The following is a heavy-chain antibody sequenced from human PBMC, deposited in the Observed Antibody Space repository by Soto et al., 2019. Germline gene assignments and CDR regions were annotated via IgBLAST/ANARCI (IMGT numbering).Heavy chain of an antibody. Sequence: QVQLVQSGAEVKNPGASVKVSCKASGYTFTDYYMHWVRQAPGQGLEWMGWINPNGGGTNYAQKLQGRVTMTTDTSTSTAYMELRSLRSDDTAVYYCARDRRYSSSWGGGNWFDPWGQGTLVTVSS. D-gene: IGHD6-13*01. CDR2: INPNGGGT. CDR3: ARDRRYSSSWGGGNWFDP. V-gene: IGHV1-2*02. CDR1: GYTFTDYY. J-gene: IGHJ5*02.